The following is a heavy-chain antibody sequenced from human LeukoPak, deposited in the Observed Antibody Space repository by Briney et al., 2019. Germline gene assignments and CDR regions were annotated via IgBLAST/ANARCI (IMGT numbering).Heavy chain of an antibody. CDR2: ISGSGGST. D-gene: IGHD2-15*01. CDR3: AKAVHDCSGGSCYHY. V-gene: IGHV3-23*01. Sequence: GGSLRLSCAASGFTFSSYAMSWVRQAPGKGLEWVSAISGSGGSTYYADSVKGRFTISRDNSKNTLYLQMNSLRAEDTAVYYCAKAVHDCSGGSCYHYWGQGTLVTVSS. J-gene: IGHJ4*02. CDR1: GFTFSSYA.